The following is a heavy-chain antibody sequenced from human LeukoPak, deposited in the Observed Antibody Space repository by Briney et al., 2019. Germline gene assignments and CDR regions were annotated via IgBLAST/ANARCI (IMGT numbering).Heavy chain of an antibody. D-gene: IGHD3-10*01. V-gene: IGHV3-7*01. Sequence: GGSLRLSCAASGFTFSSYWMSWVRQAPGKGLEWVANIKQDGSEKYYVDSVKGRFTISRDNAKNSLYLQVNSLRAEDTAVYYCARGISPYYYYYGMDVWGQGTTVTVSS. CDR1: GFTFSSYW. J-gene: IGHJ6*02. CDR3: ARGISPYYYYYGMDV. CDR2: IKQDGSEK.